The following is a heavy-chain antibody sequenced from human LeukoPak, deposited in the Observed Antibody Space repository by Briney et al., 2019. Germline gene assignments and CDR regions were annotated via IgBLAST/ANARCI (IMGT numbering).Heavy chain of an antibody. V-gene: IGHV3-66*01. CDR1: EFTVSSDY. Sequence: GGSLRLSCAASEFTVSSDYMNWVRQAPGKGLEWVSVIYSGGSTYYADSVKGRFTISRDNSENTLYLQMNSLRAEDTAVYYCARGGSGTYFAFDIWGQGTMVTVSS. J-gene: IGHJ3*02. CDR3: ARGGSGTYFAFDI. D-gene: IGHD3-10*01. CDR2: IYSGGST.